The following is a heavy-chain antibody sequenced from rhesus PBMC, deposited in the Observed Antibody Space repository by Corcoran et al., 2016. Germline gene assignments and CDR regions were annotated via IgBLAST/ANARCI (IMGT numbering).Heavy chain of an antibody. Sequence: QVQLQESGPGLVKPSETLSLTCAVSGYSISSGYGWSWIRQPPGKGLEWIGYIGGSSGSTNYNPSLQSRVTISKDTSKNQFSLKLSSVTAADTAVYYCARGLGALGDYWGQGVLVTVSS. J-gene: IGHJ4*01. CDR1: GYSISSGYG. CDR2: IGGSSGST. CDR3: ARGLGALGDY. V-gene: IGHV4-127*01. D-gene: IGHD1-44*02.